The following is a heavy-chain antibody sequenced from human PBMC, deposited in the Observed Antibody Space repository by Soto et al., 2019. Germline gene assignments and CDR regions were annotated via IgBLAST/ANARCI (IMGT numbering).Heavy chain of an antibody. CDR1: GYTFTSYY. Sequence: VKVSCKASGYTFTSYYMHWVRQAPGQGLEWMGIINPSGGSTSYAQKFQGRVTMTRDTSTSTVYMELSSLRSEDTAVYYCARDSKHCSGGSCYPKALAYWGQGTLVTVSS. CDR3: ARDSKHCSGGSCYPKALAY. CDR2: INPSGGST. V-gene: IGHV1-46*01. D-gene: IGHD2-15*01. J-gene: IGHJ4*02.